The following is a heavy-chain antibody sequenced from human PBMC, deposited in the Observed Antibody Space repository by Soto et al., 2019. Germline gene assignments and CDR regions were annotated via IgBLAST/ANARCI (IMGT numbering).Heavy chain of an antibody. D-gene: IGHD1-26*01. V-gene: IGHV3-53*01. CDR1: GLTVSGKKY. J-gene: IGHJ4*02. CDR2: LYDVDGS. CDR3: ARSPPHGGTSTWDADY. Sequence: DVQLVESGGGLMQPGESLRLSCAASGLTVSGKKYVAWVRQAPGKGLEWVSALYDVDGSFYSDSVKGRFTVSRDNAKNSLYLQMNDLIVEDTALYYCARSPPHGGTSTWDADYWGQEVQVTVSS.